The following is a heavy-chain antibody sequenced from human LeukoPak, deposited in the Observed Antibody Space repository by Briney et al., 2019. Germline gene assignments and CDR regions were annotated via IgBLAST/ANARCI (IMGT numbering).Heavy chain of an antibody. CDR1: GYTLTELS. J-gene: IGHJ3*02. Sequence: ASVKVSCKVSGYTLTELSMHWVRQAPGKGLEWMGGFDPEDGETIYAQKFQGRVTMTEDTSTDTAYMELSSLRSEDTAVYYCATGDYYDSSVHAFDIWGQWTMVTVSS. CDR2: FDPEDGET. CDR3: ATGDYYDSSVHAFDI. D-gene: IGHD3-22*01. V-gene: IGHV1-24*01.